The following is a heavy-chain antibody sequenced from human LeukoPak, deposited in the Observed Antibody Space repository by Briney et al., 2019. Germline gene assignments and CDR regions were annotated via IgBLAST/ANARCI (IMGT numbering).Heavy chain of an antibody. Sequence: GGSLRLSCAASGFTFSSYAMSWVRQAPGKGLEWVSAISGSGGSTYYADSVKGRFTISRDNSKNTLYLQMNSLRAEDTSVYYCAKDPYSGSYYTAFDIWGQGTMVTVSS. J-gene: IGHJ3*02. CDR1: GFTFSSYA. D-gene: IGHD1-26*01. V-gene: IGHV3-23*01. CDR3: AKDPYSGSYYTAFDI. CDR2: ISGSGGST.